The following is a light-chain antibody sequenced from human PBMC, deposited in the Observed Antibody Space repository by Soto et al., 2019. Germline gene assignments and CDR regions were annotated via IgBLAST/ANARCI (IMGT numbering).Light chain of an antibody. CDR1: QSVSSSY. CDR2: GAS. V-gene: IGKV3-20*01. J-gene: IGKJ1*01. Sequence: EIVLTQSPGTLSLSPGERATISCRANQSVSSSYLAWYQQKPGQAPRPLIYGASSRAIGIPDRFSGSGSGTDFTLTISRLEPEDFAVYYCQQYGSSPWTFGQGTKVDIK. CDR3: QQYGSSPWT.